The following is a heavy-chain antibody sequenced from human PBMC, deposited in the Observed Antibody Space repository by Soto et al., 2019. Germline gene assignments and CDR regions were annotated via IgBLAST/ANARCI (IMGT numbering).Heavy chain of an antibody. CDR1: GASISSSAYY. J-gene: IGHJ6*02. CDR3: ARYTFGHDREYHYAMDV. CDR2: IFHSGSA. D-gene: IGHD3-10*02. Sequence: SETLSLTCTVSGASISSSAYYWSWVRQPPGKGLEWIGYIFHSGSAYYNPSLKSRVTISVDTSKNQFSLKLTSVTAVDTAVFYCARYTFGHDREYHYAMDVWGQGTRSPSP. V-gene: IGHV4-30-4*01.